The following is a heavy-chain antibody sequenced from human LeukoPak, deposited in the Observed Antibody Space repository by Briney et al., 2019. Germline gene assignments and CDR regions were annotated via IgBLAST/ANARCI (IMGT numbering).Heavy chain of an antibody. CDR3: ARGQGDAFWLGEYFGSWFDP. Sequence: PGGSLRLSCAASGFTFSDYYMSWIRQAPGKGLEWVSYISSSSSYTNYADSVKGRFTISRDNAKNSLYLQMNSLRAEDTAVYYCARGQGDAFWLGEYFGSWFDPWGQGTLVTVSS. CDR2: ISSSSSYT. CDR1: GFTFSDYY. D-gene: IGHD3-10*01. J-gene: IGHJ5*02. V-gene: IGHV3-11*06.